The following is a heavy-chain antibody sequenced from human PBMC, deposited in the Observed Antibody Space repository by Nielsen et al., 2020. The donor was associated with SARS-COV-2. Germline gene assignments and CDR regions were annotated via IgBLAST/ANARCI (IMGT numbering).Heavy chain of an antibody. J-gene: IGHJ3*01. CDR1: GGSFSGYY. Sequence: SETLSLTCTVSGGSFSGYYWNWIRQPPGKGLQWIGEINHRGNTDYNPSLKRRVTMSVDMSKNQFSLKMTSVTAADAGVYYCARAPSSPQFFCRERGEAFDLWGKGTAVAVSS. V-gene: IGHV4-34*01. CDR2: INHRGNT. CDR3: ARAPSSPQFFCRERGEAFDL. D-gene: IGHD5-24*01.